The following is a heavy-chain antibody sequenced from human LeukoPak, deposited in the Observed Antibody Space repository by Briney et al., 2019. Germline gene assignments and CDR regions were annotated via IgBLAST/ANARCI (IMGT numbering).Heavy chain of an antibody. V-gene: IGHV1-69*04. J-gene: IGHJ6*02. D-gene: IGHD5-12*01. CDR2: IIPIIGIV. CDR3: ARVPSGYTPNANYYYYGMDV. CDR1: GGTFSRYA. Sequence: SVKVSCKASGGTFSRYAISWVRQAPGQGLEWMGRIIPIIGIVNYAQKFQGRVTITADKSTSTAYMELSSLRPEDTAVYYCARVPSGYTPNANYYYYGMDVWGQGTTVTVSS.